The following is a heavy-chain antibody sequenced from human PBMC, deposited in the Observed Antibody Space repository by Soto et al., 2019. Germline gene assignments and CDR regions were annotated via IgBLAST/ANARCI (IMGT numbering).Heavy chain of an antibody. CDR2: IYYSGST. V-gene: IGHV4-30-4*01. CDR1: GGSISSCDYY. CDR3: ARGYKPYYFDY. D-gene: IGHD1-20*01. J-gene: IGHJ4*02. Sequence: SETLCLTWTVAGGSISSCDYYWRWSRQPPGKGLEWIGYIYYSGSTYYNPSLKSRVTISVDTSKNQFSLKLRSVAAADTAVYYCARGYKPYYFDYWGQGTLVTVAS.